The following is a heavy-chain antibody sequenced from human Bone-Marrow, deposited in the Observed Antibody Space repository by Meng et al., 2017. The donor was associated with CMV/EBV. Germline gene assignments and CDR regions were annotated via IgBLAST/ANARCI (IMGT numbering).Heavy chain of an antibody. V-gene: IGHV3-74*01. J-gene: IGHJ4*02. CDR2: INSGGTSV. CDR3: ARGVWAYDFWSGYSPDY. D-gene: IGHD3-3*01. CDR1: GFTFSRYP. Sequence: GGSLRLSCVGSGFTFSRYPMHWVRQPPGKGLVWVSWINSGGTSVVYGDPAEGRFNMSRDDAKNTVYLEMNSLRAEDTAVYHCARGVWAYDFWSGYSPDYWGRGTLVTVSS.